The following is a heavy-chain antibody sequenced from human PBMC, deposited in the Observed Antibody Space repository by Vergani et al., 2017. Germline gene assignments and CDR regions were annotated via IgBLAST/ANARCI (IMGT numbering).Heavy chain of an antibody. D-gene: IGHD2-15*01. CDR3: ARNPPCSGGSCYSRN. CDR2: ISWNSGSI. J-gene: IGHJ4*02. CDR1: GFTFDDYA. V-gene: IGHV3-9*01. Sequence: EVQLVESGGGLVQPGRSLRLSCAASGFTFDDYAMHWVRQAPGKGLEWVSGISWNSGSIGYADSVKGRFTISRDNAKNSLYLQMNSLRAEDTALYYCARNPPCSGGSCYSRNWGQGTLVTVSS.